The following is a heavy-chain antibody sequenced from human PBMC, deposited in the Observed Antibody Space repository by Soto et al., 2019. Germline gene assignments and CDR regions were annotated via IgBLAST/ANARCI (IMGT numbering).Heavy chain of an antibody. Sequence: PGGSLRLSCAASGFTFTSYAMTWVRQAPGKGLEWVSSISGEGGFIYYTESVKGRFTISRDNSKNTLYLQMDSLRAEDTAVYYCAKKIPLEAPIDYWGQGTLVTVSS. CDR2: ISGEGGFI. J-gene: IGHJ4*02. D-gene: IGHD2-21*01. CDR1: GFTFTSYA. CDR3: AKKIPLEAPIDY. V-gene: IGHV3-23*01.